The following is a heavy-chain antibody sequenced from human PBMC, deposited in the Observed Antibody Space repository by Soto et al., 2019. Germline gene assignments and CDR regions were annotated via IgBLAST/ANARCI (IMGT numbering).Heavy chain of an antibody. D-gene: IGHD6-13*01. Sequence: GGSLRLSCAASGFTFSSYGMHWVRQAPGKGLEWVAVISYDGSNKYYADSVKGRFTISRDNSKNTLYLQMNSLRAEDTAVYYCAKAIGGAAAGTDYFDYWGQGTLATVSS. CDR3: AKAIGGAAAGTDYFDY. CDR1: GFTFSSYG. J-gene: IGHJ4*02. CDR2: ISYDGSNK. V-gene: IGHV3-30*18.